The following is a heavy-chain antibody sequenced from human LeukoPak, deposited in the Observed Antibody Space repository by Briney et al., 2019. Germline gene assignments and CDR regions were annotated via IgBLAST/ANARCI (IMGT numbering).Heavy chain of an antibody. CDR2: MNPNSGNT. CDR3: ARGLRFTIFGVDYYYYMDV. CDR1: GYTFTSYD. Sequence: ASVKVSCKASGYTFTSYDINWARQATGQGLEWMGWMNPNSGNTGYAQKFQGRVTMTRNTSISTAYMELSSLRSEDTAVYYCARGLRFTIFGVDYYYYMDVWGKGTTVTVSS. J-gene: IGHJ6*03. V-gene: IGHV1-8*01. D-gene: IGHD3-3*01.